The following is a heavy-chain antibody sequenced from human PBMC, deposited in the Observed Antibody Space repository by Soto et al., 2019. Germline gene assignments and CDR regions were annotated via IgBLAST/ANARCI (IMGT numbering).Heavy chain of an antibody. D-gene: IGHD2-15*01. CDR1: LGSISGSAYF. CDR2: IYYSGST. V-gene: IGHV4-31*11. CDR3: ARQRSFVGGYPPGAFDI. J-gene: IGHJ3*02. Sequence: PAGTLSLTCAVSLGSISGSAYFWSWIRQHPGKGLEWIGYIYYSGSTYSNPSLKSRLTISVDTSKNQFSLKLRSVTAADTAVYYCARQRSFVGGYPPGAFDIWGPGTLVTV.